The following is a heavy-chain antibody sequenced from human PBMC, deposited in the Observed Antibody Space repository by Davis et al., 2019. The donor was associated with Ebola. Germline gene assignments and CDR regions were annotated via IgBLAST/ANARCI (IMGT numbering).Heavy chain of an antibody. CDR2: INHSGST. J-gene: IGHJ4*02. V-gene: IGHV4-34*01. D-gene: IGHD2/OR15-2a*01. CDR3: ARGRPFF. Sequence: SETLSLTCAVYSGSFSGYSWTWIRQPPGEGLEWIGEINHSGSTHYNPSLKSRVTISVDTSKNQFSLKMTSVTAADTAVYYCARGRPFFWGQGDPVTVSS. CDR1: SGSFSGYS.